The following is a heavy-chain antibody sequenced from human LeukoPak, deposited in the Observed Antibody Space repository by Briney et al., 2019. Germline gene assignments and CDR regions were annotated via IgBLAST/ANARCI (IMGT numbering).Heavy chain of an antibody. CDR1: GFTFSSYG. D-gene: IGHD3-22*01. J-gene: IGHJ5*02. CDR2: ISYDGSNK. V-gene: IGHV3-30*18. CDR3: AKVANYYDSSGYYS. Sequence: GSLRLSCAASGFTFSSYGMHWVRQAPGKGLEWVAVISYDGSNKYYADSVKGRFTISRDNSKNTLYLQMNSLRAEDTAVYYCAKVANYYDSSGYYSWGQGTLVTVSS.